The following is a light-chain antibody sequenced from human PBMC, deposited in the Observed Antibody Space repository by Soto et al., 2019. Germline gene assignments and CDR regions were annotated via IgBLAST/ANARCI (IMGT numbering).Light chain of an antibody. CDR2: FAS. Sequence: IVMTQSPATLSVSPGEKATLSCRASQTVYNNLAWYQQKPNQAPRLLVYFASTRATGIPARFSGSGFGTEFSLTISSLQSEDFALYYCQQYTAWPLTFGGGTKVETK. J-gene: IGKJ4*01. CDR1: QTVYNN. V-gene: IGKV3-15*01. CDR3: QQYTAWPLT.